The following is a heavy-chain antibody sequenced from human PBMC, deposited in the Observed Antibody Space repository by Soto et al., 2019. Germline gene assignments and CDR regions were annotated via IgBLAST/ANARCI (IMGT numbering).Heavy chain of an antibody. CDR1: GGSINSGSYY. D-gene: IGHD3-10*01. CDR2: INYSGST. J-gene: IGHJ4*02. V-gene: IGHV4-31*03. CDR3: AIDRLMGQYFGS. Sequence: QVQLQESGPGLVKPSQTLSLTCTVTGGSINSGSYYWSWIRQHPGKGLEWIGNINYSGSTYYNPSLKSRVIMSVDAPQNQFFLKLTSVTAADPAVYYCAIDRLMGQYFGSWGQGTLVTVSS.